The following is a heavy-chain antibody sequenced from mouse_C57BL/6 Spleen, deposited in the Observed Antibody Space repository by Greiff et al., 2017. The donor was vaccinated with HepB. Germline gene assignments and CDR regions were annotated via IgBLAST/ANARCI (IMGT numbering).Heavy chain of an antibody. Sequence: QVQLQQSGAELVKPGASVKLSCKASGYTFTSYWMQWVKQRPGQGLEWIGEIDPSDSYTNYNQKFKGKATLTVDTSSSTAYMQLSSLTSEDSAVYYCARGPYGNYWYFDVWGTGTTVTVSS. J-gene: IGHJ1*03. CDR2: IDPSDSYT. CDR3: ARGPYGNYWYFDV. CDR1: GYTFTSYW. D-gene: IGHD2-1*01. V-gene: IGHV1-50*01.